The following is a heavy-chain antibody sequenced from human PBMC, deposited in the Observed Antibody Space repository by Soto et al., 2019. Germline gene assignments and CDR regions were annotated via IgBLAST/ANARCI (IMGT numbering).Heavy chain of an antibody. CDR1: GFTFSSYG. J-gene: IGHJ6*02. D-gene: IGHD3-10*01. CDR2: IWYDGSKK. CDR3: ARDRGRFYGMDV. Sequence: QVQLVESGGGVVQPGRSLRLSCAASGFTFSSYGMHWVRQAPGKGLEWVAVIWYDGSKKYYADSVKGRFTISRDNSKNTLYLQMNSLRAEDTAVYYCARDRGRFYGMDVWGQGTTVTVSS. V-gene: IGHV3-33*01.